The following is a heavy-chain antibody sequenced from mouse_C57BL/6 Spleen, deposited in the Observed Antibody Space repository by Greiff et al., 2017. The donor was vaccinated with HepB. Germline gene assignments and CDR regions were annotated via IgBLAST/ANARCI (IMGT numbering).Heavy chain of an antibody. CDR3: ARRPLYSNFYAMDY. CDR2: INPNYGTT. Sequence: EVLLQQSGPELVKPGASVKISCKASGYSFTDYNMNWVKQSNGKSLEWIGVINPNYGTTSYNQKFKGKATLTVDQSSSTAYMQLNRLTSEDSAVYYCARRPLYSNFYAMDYWGQGTSVTVSS. D-gene: IGHD2-5*01. J-gene: IGHJ4*01. V-gene: IGHV1-39*01. CDR1: GYSFTDYN.